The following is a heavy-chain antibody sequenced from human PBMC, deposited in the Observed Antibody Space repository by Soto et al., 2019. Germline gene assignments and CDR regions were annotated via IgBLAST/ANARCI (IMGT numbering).Heavy chain of an antibody. CDR3: ARDFYTLAYYFDY. CDR2: ISGYNGNT. CDR1: GYTFTNHG. J-gene: IGHJ4*02. D-gene: IGHD4-4*01. V-gene: IGHV1-18*01. Sequence: QVQLVQSVTEVKKPGASVKVSCKASGYTFTNHGISWVRQAPGHGLEWLGWISGYNGNTKYAQRLQGRVTMTTDTSTTPAYIELRSLKSDDTAVYYCARDFYTLAYYFDYWGQGTLVTVSS.